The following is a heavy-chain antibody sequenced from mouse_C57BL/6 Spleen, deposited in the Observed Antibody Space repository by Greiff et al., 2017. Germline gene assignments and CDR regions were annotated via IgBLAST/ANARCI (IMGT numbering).Heavy chain of an antibody. V-gene: IGHV1-4*01. CDR3: ARGGGSSYWYFDV. CDR2: INPSSGYT. CDR1: GYTFTSYT. J-gene: IGHJ1*03. Sequence: QVQLQQSGAELARPGASVKMSCKASGYTFTSYTMHWVKQRPGQGLEWIGYINPSSGYTKYNQKFKDKATLTADKSSSTAYMQLSSLTSEDSAVYDCARGGGSSYWYFDVWGTGTTVTVAS. D-gene: IGHD1-1*01.